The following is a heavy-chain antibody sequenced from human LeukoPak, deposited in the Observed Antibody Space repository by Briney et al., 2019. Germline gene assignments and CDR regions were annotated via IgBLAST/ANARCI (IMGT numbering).Heavy chain of an antibody. CDR1: GGTFSSYA. D-gene: IGHD3/OR15-3a*01. J-gene: IGHJ5*02. CDR2: IIPIFGTA. CDR3: ARDRRKGGDYEFEHNWFDP. V-gene: IGHV1-69*13. Sequence: SVKVSCKASGGTFSSYAISWVRQAPGQGLEWMGGIIPIFGTANYAQKFQGRVTITADESTSTAYMELSSLRSEDTAVYYCARDRRKGGDYEFEHNWFDPWGQGTLVTVSS.